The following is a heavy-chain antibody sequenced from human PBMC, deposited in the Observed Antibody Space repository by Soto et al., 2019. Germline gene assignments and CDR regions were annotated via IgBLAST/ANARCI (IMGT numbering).Heavy chain of an antibody. CDR2: ISYDGSNK. CDR3: AKGLTQGLVDDAFDI. Sequence: QVQLVESGGGVVQPGRSLRLSCAASGFTFNTYGIHWVRQAPGKGLEWVAAISYDGSNKYYLDSVKGRFTISRDNSKNTVYLQINSLRAEDTAVYYCAKGLTQGLVDDAFDIWGQGTMVTVSS. D-gene: IGHD3-9*01. V-gene: IGHV3-30*18. CDR1: GFTFNTYG. J-gene: IGHJ3*02.